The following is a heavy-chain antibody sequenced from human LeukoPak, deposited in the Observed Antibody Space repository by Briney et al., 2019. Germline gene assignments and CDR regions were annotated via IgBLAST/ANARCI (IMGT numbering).Heavy chain of an antibody. CDR3: AKDLGQWLVLDY. CDR1: GFTFSSYG. V-gene: IGHV3-30*18. Sequence: GGSLRLSCAASGFTFSSYGMHWVRQAPGKGLGWVAVIAYDGSNKYYADSVKGPFTISRDNSRNTLYLQMNSLRAEDTAVYYCAKDLGQWLVLDYCGQGTLVTVSS. CDR2: IAYDGSNK. D-gene: IGHD6-19*01. J-gene: IGHJ4*02.